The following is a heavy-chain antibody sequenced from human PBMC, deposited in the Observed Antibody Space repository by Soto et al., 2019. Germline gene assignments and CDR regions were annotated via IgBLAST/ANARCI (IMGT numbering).Heavy chain of an antibody. CDR3: AKARAQYYDFWSGYPVDY. CDR2: ITGRGGST. CDR1: GFTFSSYA. J-gene: IGHJ4*02. Sequence: GGSLRLSCAASGFTFSSYAMSWVRQAPGEGLEWVSGITGRGGSTYYADSVKGRFTISRDNSKNTLYLQMNSLRAEDTAVYYCAKARAQYYDFWSGYPVDYWGQGTLVTVSS. V-gene: IGHV3-23*01. D-gene: IGHD3-3*01.